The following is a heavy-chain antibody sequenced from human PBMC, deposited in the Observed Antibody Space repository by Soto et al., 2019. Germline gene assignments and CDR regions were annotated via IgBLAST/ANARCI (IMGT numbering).Heavy chain of an antibody. D-gene: IGHD3-10*01. CDR1: GFTFKDYA. J-gene: IGHJ4*02. V-gene: IGHV3-9*01. Sequence: GGSLRLSCAASGFTFKDYAMHWVRQAPGKGLEWVSGIHWNSGTTGYAGSVRGRFTISRDNAKNSLYLQMNSLRGEDTALYYCAKTTGRTGWDHFDSWGQGTLVTVSS. CDR3: AKTTGRTGWDHFDS. CDR2: IHWNSGTT.